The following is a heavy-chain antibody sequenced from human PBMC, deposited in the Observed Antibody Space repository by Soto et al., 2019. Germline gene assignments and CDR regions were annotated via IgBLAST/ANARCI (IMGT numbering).Heavy chain of an antibody. CDR1: GGSISSYY. J-gene: IGHJ3*02. V-gene: IGHV4-59*08. CDR2: IYYSGST. Sequence: SETLSLTCTVSGGSISSYYWSWIRQPPGKGLEWIGYIYYSGSTNYNPSLKSRVTISVDTSKNQFSLKLSSVTAADTAVYYCARQGVKQDVRGDQSGAFDIWGQGTMVTVSS. CDR3: ARQGVKQDVRGDQSGAFDI. D-gene: IGHD3-10*02.